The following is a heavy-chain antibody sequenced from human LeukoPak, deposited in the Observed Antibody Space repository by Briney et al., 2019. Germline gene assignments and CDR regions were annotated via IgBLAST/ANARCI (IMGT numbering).Heavy chain of an antibody. V-gene: IGHV4-59*11. CDR3: ARNEGGCSSTSCYEAMGYYMDV. J-gene: IGHJ6*03. CDR2: IYYSGST. CDR1: GGSISSHY. D-gene: IGHD2-2*01. Sequence: SETLSLTCTVSGGSISSHYWSWIRQPPGKGLEWIGYIYYSGSTNYNPSLKSRVTISVDTSKNQFSLKLSSVTAADTAVYYCARNEGGCSSTSCYEAMGYYMDVWGKGTTVTVSS.